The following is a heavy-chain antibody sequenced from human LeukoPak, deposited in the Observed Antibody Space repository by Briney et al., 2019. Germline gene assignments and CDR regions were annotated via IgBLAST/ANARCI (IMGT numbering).Heavy chain of an antibody. CDR2: FDPEDGET. D-gene: IGHD6-19*01. Sequence: ASVKVSCKVSGYTLTELSMHWVRQAPGKGLEWMGGFDPEDGETIYAQKFQGRVTMTEDTSTDTAYKELSSLRSEDTAVYYCATDIAVAGSLYYYGMDVWGQGTTVTVSS. V-gene: IGHV1-24*01. CDR3: ATDIAVAGSLYYYGMDV. CDR1: GYTLTELS. J-gene: IGHJ6*02.